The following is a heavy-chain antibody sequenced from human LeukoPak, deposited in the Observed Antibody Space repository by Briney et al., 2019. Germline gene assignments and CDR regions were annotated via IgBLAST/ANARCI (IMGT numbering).Heavy chain of an antibody. V-gene: IGHV3-23*01. D-gene: IGHD6-19*01. CDR1: GFTFSSYG. Sequence: QLGGTLRLSCAASGFTFSSYGMGWVRQAPGKGLEWVSAISGSGGSTYYADSVKGRFTISRDNSKNTLFLQMNSLRAEDTAAYYCAKELSSGWFYFDYWGQGTLVTVSS. J-gene: IGHJ4*02. CDR2: ISGSGGST. CDR3: AKELSSGWFYFDY.